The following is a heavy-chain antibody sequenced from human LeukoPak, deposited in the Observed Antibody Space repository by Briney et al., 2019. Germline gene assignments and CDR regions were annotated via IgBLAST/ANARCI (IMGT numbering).Heavy chain of an antibody. D-gene: IGHD4-23*01. CDR3: ARGCGDYGGRYYYGMDV. J-gene: IGHJ6*02. Sequence: PSQTLSLTCTVSGGSISSGDYYWSWIRQPPGKGLEWIGYIYYSGSTYYNPSLKSRVTISVDTSKNQFSLKLSSVTAADTAVYYCARGCGDYGGRYYYGMDVWGQGTTVTVSS. CDR2: IYYSGST. V-gene: IGHV4-30-4*01. CDR1: GGSISSGDYY.